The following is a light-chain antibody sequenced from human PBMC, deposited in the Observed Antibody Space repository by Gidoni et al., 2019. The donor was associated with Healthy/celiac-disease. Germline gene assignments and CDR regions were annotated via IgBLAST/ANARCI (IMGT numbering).Light chain of an antibody. CDR2: DVS. J-gene: IGLJ1*01. Sequence: QSALTQPRSVSGPPGPPVTISCTGTSSDVGGYNYVSWYQQHPGKAPRLMIYDVSKRPSGVPDRFSGSKSGNTASLTISGLQAEDEADYYCCSYAGSYTFYVFGTGTKVTVL. V-gene: IGLV2-11*01. CDR3: CSYAGSYTFYV. CDR1: SSDVGGYNY.